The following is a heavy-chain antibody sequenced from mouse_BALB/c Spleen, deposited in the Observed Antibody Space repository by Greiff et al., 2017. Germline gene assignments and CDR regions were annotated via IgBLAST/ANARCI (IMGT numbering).Heavy chain of an antibody. Sequence: ESGGGLVKPGGSLKLSCAASGFTFSSYTMSWVRQTPEKRLEWVATISSGGGNTYYPDSVKGRFTISRDNAKNNLYLQMSSLRSEDTALYYCARYRGGPAWFAYWGQGTLVTVSA. CDR2: ISSGGGNT. D-gene: IGHD1-1*02. V-gene: IGHV5-9*03. CDR1: GFTFSSYT. CDR3: ARYRGGPAWFAY. J-gene: IGHJ3*01.